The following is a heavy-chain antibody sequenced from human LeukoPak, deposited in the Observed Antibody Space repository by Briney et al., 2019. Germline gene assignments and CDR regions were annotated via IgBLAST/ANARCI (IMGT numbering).Heavy chain of an antibody. CDR1: GGSMSSDNYS. J-gene: IGHJ4*02. V-gene: IGHV4-61*02. CDR2: IYTSGST. CDR3: ATVVVVITTRYFDY. D-gene: IGHD3-22*01. Sequence: SETLSLTCSVSGGSMSSDNYSWSWIRQPAGKGLEWIGRIYTSGSTNYNPSLKNRVTISVYTSKHQFSLKLSSVTAADTAVYYCATVVVVITTRYFDYWGQGTLVTVSS.